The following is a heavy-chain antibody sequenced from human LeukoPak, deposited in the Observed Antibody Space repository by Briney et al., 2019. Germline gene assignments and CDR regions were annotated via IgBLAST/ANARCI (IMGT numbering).Heavy chain of an antibody. D-gene: IGHD3-10*01. CDR3: AREYLVQGVIFYYYYMDV. J-gene: IGHJ6*03. V-gene: IGHV1-8*01. Sequence: ASVNVSCKSSLYTFTSYDINWVRQATGQGLEWMGRMNPYSGNTGYAQKFQGRVTMTRNTSISTTYMELSSLRAEDTAVYYCAREYLVQGVIFYYYYMDVWGKGTTVTVSS. CDR1: LYTFTSYD. CDR2: MNPYSGNT.